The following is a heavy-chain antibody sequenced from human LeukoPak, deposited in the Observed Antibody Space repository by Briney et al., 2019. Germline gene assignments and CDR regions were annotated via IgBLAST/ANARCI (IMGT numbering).Heavy chain of an antibody. CDR3: GGSFGYYDSSGYSP. V-gene: IGHV4-34*01. CDR1: GGSFSGYY. Sequence: PSETLSLTCAVYGGSFSGYYWSWIRQPPGKGPEWIGEINHSGSTNYNPSLKSRVTISVDTSKNQFSLKLSSVTAADTAVYYCGGSFGYYDSSGYSPWGQGTLVTVSS. J-gene: IGHJ5*02. D-gene: IGHD3-22*01. CDR2: INHSGST.